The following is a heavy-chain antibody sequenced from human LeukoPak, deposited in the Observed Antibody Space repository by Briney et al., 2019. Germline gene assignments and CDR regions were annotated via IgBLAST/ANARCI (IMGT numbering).Heavy chain of an antibody. Sequence: TGGSLRLSCAASGFTFSSYAMSWVRQAPGKGLEWVSAISGSGGSTYYADSVKGRFTISRDNSKNTLYLQMKSLRAEDTAVYYCAKVSWYYYGSGSYSWFDPWGQGTLVTVSS. CDR2: ISGSGGST. CDR1: GFTFSSYA. D-gene: IGHD3-10*01. J-gene: IGHJ5*02. CDR3: AKVSWYYYGSGSYSWFDP. V-gene: IGHV3-23*01.